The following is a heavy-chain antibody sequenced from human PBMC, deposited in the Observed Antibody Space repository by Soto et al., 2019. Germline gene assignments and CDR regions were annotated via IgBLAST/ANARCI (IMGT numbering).Heavy chain of an antibody. J-gene: IGHJ4*02. Sequence: EVQLVESGGGLVQPGGSLKLSCAASGFTFSGSSVHWVRQASGKGLGWVGRIRNKANSYATAYAASVRGRFTISRDDSKNTAFLPMNSPNTEDTAVYYCISHSPEDMIRTWGQGTLVTVSS. V-gene: IGHV3-73*02. CDR1: GFTFSGSS. CDR2: IRNKANSYAT. D-gene: IGHD2-15*01. CDR3: ISHSPEDMIRT.